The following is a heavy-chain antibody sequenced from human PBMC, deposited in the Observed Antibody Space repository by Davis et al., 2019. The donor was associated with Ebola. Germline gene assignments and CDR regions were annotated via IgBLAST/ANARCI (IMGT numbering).Heavy chain of an antibody. CDR2: VRTKANNYAA. V-gene: IGHV3-73*01. J-gene: IGHJ6*02. CDR3: TRHSPSSTHFKYGLDV. D-gene: IGHD2-2*01. Sequence: PGGSLRLSCETSGFSFSVSAIHWVRQASGKGLEWAGRVRTKANNYAAAYAASVEGRFIIYRDDSKNTAYLQMNSLKPEDTAVYYCTRHSPSSTHFKYGLDVWGQGTTVTVS. CDR1: GFSFSVSA.